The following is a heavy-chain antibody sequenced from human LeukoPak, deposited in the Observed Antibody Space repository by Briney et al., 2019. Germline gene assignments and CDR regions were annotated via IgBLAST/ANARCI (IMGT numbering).Heavy chain of an antibody. CDR3: ARRGYWNDVFRNWFDP. CDR2: INHSGST. J-gene: IGHJ5*02. D-gene: IGHD1-1*01. CDR1: GYSISSGTY. Sequence: SETLSLTCTVSGYSISSGTYWDWIRQPPGKGLEWIGEINHSGSTNYNPSLKSRVTISVDTSKNQFSLKLSSVTAADTAVYYCARRGYWNDVFRNWFDPWGQGTLVTVSS. V-gene: IGHV4-38-2*02.